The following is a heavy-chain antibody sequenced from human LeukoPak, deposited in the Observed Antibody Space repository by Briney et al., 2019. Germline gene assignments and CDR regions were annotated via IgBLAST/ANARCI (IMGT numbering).Heavy chain of an antibody. CDR3: AKDPVAVAGTVDFY. CDR2: ISGSGGST. V-gene: IGHV3-23*01. D-gene: IGHD6-19*01. Sequence: GGSLRLSCAASGFIIEDYAMSWVRQAPGKGLEWVSAISGSGGSTYYADSVKGRFTISRDNSKNTLYLQMNSLRAEDTAVYYCAKDPVAVAGTVDFYWGQGTLVTVSS. CDR1: GFIIEDYA. J-gene: IGHJ4*02.